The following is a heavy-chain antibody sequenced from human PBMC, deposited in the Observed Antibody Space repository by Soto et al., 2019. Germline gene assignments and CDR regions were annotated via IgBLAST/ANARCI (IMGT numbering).Heavy chain of an antibody. CDR3: AKDRDDYVWGSYLSFDY. D-gene: IGHD3-16*01. Sequence: HGGSLRLSCAASGFTFSSYGMHWVRQAPGKGLEWVAVISYDGSNKYYADSVKGRFTISRDNSKNTLYLQMNSLRAEDTAVYYCAKDRDDYVWGSYLSFDYWGQGTLVTVSS. CDR2: ISYDGSNK. J-gene: IGHJ4*02. V-gene: IGHV3-30*18. CDR1: GFTFSSYG.